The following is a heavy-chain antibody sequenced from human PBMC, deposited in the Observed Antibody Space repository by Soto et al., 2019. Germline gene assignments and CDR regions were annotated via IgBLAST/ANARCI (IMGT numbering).Heavy chain of an antibody. CDR1: GFTFSYG. V-gene: IGHV3-30*18. CDR3: AKLVIGYCSGNTCDDY. Sequence: VQLLESGGGLIQPGGSLRLSCAASGFTFSYGIHWLRQAPGKGLEWVAYISYNSSNKFYGDSVRGRFTNSRDICRTTRFLQMNSLRAEDTAVYYCAKLVIGYCSGNTCDDYWGQGTLVAVSS. CDR2: ISYNSSNK. D-gene: IGHD2-15*01. J-gene: IGHJ4*02.